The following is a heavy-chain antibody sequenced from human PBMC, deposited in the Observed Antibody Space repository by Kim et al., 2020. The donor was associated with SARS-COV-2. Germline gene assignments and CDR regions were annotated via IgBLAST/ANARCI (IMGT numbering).Heavy chain of an antibody. V-gene: IGHV1-2*04. CDR1: GYTFTGYY. Sequence: ASVKVSCKASGYTFTGYYMHWVRQAPGQGLEWMGWINPNSGGTNYAQKFQGWVTMTRDTSISTAYMELSRLRSDDTAVYYCARVQYYYDSSGYYYKEYFDYWGQGTLVTVSS. D-gene: IGHD3-22*01. CDR2: INPNSGGT. J-gene: IGHJ4*02. CDR3: ARVQYYYDSSGYYYKEYFDY.